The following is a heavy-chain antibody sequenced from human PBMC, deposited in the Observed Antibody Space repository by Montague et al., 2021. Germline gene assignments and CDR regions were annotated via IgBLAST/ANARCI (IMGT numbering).Heavy chain of an antibody. CDR2: IYYTGTT. CDR1: GGSISGY. J-gene: IGHJ4*02. D-gene: IGHD1-1*01. CDR3: ARVDDHGHSDY. V-gene: IGHV4-59*12. Sequence: SETLSLTCTVSGGSISGYWSWIRQPPGKGLEWLGYIYYTGTTKYNPSLRSRVTISVDTSKNQFSLKFSSVTAADTAVYYCARVDDHGHSDYWGQGTLVTVSS.